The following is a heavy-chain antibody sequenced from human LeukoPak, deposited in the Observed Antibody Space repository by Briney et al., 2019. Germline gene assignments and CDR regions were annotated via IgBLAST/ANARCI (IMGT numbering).Heavy chain of an antibody. Sequence: PGGSLRLSCAASGLNFSIYSMNWVRQAPGKGLEWVSYITRSSTTIYYADSVKGRFTISRDNSKNTLYLQMNSLRAEDTAVYYCATSDYYGSGSSPNEHYWGQGTLVTVSS. V-gene: IGHV3-48*01. J-gene: IGHJ4*02. D-gene: IGHD3-10*01. CDR1: GLNFSIYS. CDR3: ATSDYYGSGSSPNEHY. CDR2: ITRSSTTI.